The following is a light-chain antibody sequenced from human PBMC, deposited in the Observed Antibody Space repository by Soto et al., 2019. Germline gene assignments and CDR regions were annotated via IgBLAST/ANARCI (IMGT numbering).Light chain of an antibody. Sequence: EIVLTQSPATLSLSPGERATLSCRASQSVSSYLAWYKQKPGQAPRLLTYDATNRATEIPARFSGSGSGTDFTPTISRLEPEDFAVYYCQQRSNWPTFGGGTKVEIK. CDR1: QSVSSY. V-gene: IGKV3-11*01. CDR3: QQRSNWPT. J-gene: IGKJ4*01. CDR2: DAT.